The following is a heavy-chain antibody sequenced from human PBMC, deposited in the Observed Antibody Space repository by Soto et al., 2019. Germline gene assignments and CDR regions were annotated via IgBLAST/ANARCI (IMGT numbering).Heavy chain of an antibody. CDR3: ASTAGTWPTEYVNQ. J-gene: IGHJ1*01. V-gene: IGHV4-4*02. D-gene: IGHD2-21*02. CDR1: GGSINDDNW. Sequence: ASETLSLTCAVSGGSINDDNWWIWVRQAPGKGLEWIGEVFQSGSTNYNPSLRSRVVMSVDKSKNQFSLKLKSVTAADTAVYFCASTAGTWPTEYVNQWGHGTLVTVSS. CDR2: VFQSGST.